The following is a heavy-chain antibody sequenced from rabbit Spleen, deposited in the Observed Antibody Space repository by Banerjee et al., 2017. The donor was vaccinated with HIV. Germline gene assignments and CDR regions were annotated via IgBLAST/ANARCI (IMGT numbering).Heavy chain of an antibody. CDR2: INIVTAKP. D-gene: IGHD6-1*01. J-gene: IGHJ6*01. Sequence: MCWVRQAPGKGLEWIACINIVTAKPVYATWAKGRFTISRTSSTTVTLRMTSLTAADTATYFCARESSYAGYAVYGYAARYYGMDLWGPGTLVTVS. V-gene: IGHV1S40*01. CDR3: ARESSYAGYAVYGYAARYYGMDL.